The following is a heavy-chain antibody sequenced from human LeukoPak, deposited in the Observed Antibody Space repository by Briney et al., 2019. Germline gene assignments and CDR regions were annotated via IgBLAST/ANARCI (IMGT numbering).Heavy chain of an antibody. J-gene: IGHJ4*02. D-gene: IGHD3-10*02. Sequence: SSETLSLTCAVYGGSFSGYFWRWIRQPPGKGLEWIGQINHSGSTNYNPSLRSRLTISVDASKNQLSLKLNSVTAADTAVYYCARDRNYYVSYLDYWGQGTLVTVSS. V-gene: IGHV4-34*01. CDR2: INHSGST. CDR1: GGSFSGYF. CDR3: ARDRNYYVSYLDY.